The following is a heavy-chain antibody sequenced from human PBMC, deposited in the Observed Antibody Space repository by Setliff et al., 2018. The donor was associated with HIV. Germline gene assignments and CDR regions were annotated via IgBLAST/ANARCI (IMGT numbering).Heavy chain of an antibody. CDR2: IYYNGNR. V-gene: IGHV4-61*10. D-gene: IGHD3-22*01. CDR1: GGSLDSGNYY. Sequence: PSETLSLTCTISGGSLDSGNYYWSWIRQPAGKGLEWIAYIYYNGNRNYNPSLKSRVTISVDTTKNQFSLKLSSVTAADTAVYYCARGPLDSSGYRSDAFDIWGQGTMVTVSS. J-gene: IGHJ3*02. CDR3: ARGPLDSSGYRSDAFDI.